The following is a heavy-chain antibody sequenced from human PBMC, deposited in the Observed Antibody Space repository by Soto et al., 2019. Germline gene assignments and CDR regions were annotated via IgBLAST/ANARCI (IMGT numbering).Heavy chain of an antibody. V-gene: IGHV3-66*01. Sequence: EVQLVESGGGLVQPGGSLRLSCAASGFTVSSFYMTWVRQAPGKGLQWVAVISSGGSTYYADSVKGRFTISRDNSKNTLFLEMNSLRAEDTAVYYCARDTFGGVYVFLQGGQGPLATVSS. CDR2: ISSGGST. J-gene: IGHJ4*02. CDR1: GFTVSSFY. CDR3: ARDTFGGVYVFLQ. D-gene: IGHD3-3*01.